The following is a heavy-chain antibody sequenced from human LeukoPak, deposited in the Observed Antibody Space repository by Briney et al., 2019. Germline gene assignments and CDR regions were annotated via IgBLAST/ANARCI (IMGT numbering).Heavy chain of an antibody. J-gene: IGHJ4*02. V-gene: IGHV1-2*02. D-gene: IGHD5-12*01. CDR3: ARGGYSGYDISDY. CDR1: GYTFTGYY. Sequence: ASVTVSFKSSGYTFTGYYMHWVRQAPGQGREWMGWISPNSGGTKYAQKFQDRVTITRDTSVTTAYMELRRLRSDDTDVYYCARGGYSGYDISDYWGQGTLVTVSS. CDR2: ISPNSGGT.